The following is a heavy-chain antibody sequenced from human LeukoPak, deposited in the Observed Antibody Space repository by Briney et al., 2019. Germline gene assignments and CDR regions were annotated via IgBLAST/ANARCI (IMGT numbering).Heavy chain of an antibody. V-gene: IGHV3-7*04. CDR3: ARITGSSFDY. D-gene: IGHD1-26*01. CDR1: GSTLSSDR. Sequence: GGALRLFCAASGSTLSSDRMSWFREAPGKGLEWVANIKQDGSEKYYVDSVKGRFTISRDNAKNSLYLQMNSLRAEDTAVYYCARITGSSFDYWGQGTLVTVSS. CDR2: IKQDGSEK. J-gene: IGHJ4*02.